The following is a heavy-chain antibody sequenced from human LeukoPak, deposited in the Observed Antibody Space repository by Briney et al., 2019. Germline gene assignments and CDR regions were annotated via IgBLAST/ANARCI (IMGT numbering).Heavy chain of an antibody. CDR3: AKGAHYYYYYVDV. CDR2: IKQDGSEK. D-gene: IGHD1-26*01. V-gene: IGHV3-7*01. Sequence: GGSLRLSCAASGFTFSSYWMSWVRQAPGKGLEWVANIKQDGSEKYYVDSVKGRFTISRDNAKNSLYLQMNSLRAEDTAVYYCAKGAHYYYYYVDVWGKGTTVTVSS. J-gene: IGHJ6*03. CDR1: GFTFSSYW.